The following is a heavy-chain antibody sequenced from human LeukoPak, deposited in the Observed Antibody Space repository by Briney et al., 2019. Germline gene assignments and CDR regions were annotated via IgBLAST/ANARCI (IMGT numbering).Heavy chain of an antibody. CDR3: ARDEHGDFQGFDY. V-gene: IGHV4-59*13. Sequence: TSETLSLTCTVSGASFSSYYWNWIRQSPGKGLEWLGNIHYRGTTNYNPSLKNRVTLSLDTSKSQFVLKVTSVTAADTAVYYCARDEHGDFQGFDYWGQGTRVTVSS. CDR1: GASFSSYY. D-gene: IGHD4-17*01. CDR2: IHYRGTT. J-gene: IGHJ4*02.